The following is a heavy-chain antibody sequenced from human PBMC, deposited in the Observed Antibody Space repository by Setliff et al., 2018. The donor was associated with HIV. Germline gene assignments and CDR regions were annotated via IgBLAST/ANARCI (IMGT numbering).Heavy chain of an antibody. V-gene: IGHV4-34*01. Sequence: SETLSLTCAVYGGSFSDYSWSWIRQPPGKGLEWIGEISYSGSTNYNPSIKSRVTISIDTSKNQFSLRLTSVTAADTAVYYCAKSPGFSGYGGSGWGQGTLVTLSS. CDR3: AKSPGFSGYGGSG. J-gene: IGHJ4*02. D-gene: IGHD3-22*01. CDR2: ISYSGST. CDR1: GGSFSDYS.